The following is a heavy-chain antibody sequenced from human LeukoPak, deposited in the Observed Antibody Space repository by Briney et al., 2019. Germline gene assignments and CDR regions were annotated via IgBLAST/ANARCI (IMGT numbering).Heavy chain of an antibody. CDR1: GGSFSGYY. Sequence: SETLSLTCAVYGGSFSGYYWSWIRQPPGKGLEWIGYIYYSGSTNYNPSLRSRVTISVDTSKNQFSLKLSSVTAADTAVYYCARGRGEDYYDSSGYYKLANNWFDPWGQGTLVTVSS. CDR2: IYYSGST. D-gene: IGHD3-22*01. J-gene: IGHJ5*02. V-gene: IGHV4-59*12. CDR3: ARGRGEDYYDSSGYYKLANNWFDP.